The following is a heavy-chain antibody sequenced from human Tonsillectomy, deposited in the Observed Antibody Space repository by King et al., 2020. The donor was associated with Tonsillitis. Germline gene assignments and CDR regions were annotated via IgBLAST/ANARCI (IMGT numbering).Heavy chain of an antibody. J-gene: IGHJ6*03. CDR3: ARDGDYYYMDV. D-gene: IGHD4-17*01. Sequence: VQLQESGPGLVKPSETLSLTCTVSGGSISKFYWSWIRQPPGKGLEWSGYIYFTGSTNYNPSLKSRVTISVDTSKNQFSLNLSSVTAADTAVYYCARDGDYYYMDVWGKGTTVIVSS. CDR2: IYFTGST. V-gene: IGHV4-59*01. CDR1: GGSISKFY.